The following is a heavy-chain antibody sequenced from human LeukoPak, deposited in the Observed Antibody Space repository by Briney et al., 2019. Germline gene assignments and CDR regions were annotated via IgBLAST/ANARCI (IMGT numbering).Heavy chain of an antibody. D-gene: IGHD1-26*01. CDR3: TRHRSGSSSTNWLDP. CDR2: IRSKANSYAT. CDR1: GFTFSGSA. Sequence: GGSLRLSCAASGFTFSGSAMHWVRQASGKGLEWVGRIRSKANSYATAYAASVKGRFTISRDDSKNTAYLQMNSLKTEDTAVYYCTRHRSGSSSTNWLDPWGQGTLVTVSS. V-gene: IGHV3-73*01. J-gene: IGHJ5*02.